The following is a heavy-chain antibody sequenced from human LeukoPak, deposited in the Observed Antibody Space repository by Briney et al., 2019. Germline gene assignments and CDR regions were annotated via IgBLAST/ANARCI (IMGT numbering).Heavy chain of an antibody. D-gene: IGHD3-10*01. J-gene: IGHJ6*02. Sequence: SVKVSCKASGGTFSSYAISWVRQAPGQGLEWMGGIIPIFGTANYAQKFQGRVTITADESTSTAYMELSSLRSEDTAVYYCARQFRGVDYYYYYGMDVWGQGTTVTVSS. CDR1: GGTFSSYA. CDR2: IIPIFGTA. CDR3: ARQFRGVDYYYYYGMDV. V-gene: IGHV1-69*13.